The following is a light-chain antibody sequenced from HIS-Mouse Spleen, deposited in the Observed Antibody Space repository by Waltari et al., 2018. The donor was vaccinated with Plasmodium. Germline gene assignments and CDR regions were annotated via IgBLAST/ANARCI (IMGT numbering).Light chain of an antibody. CDR2: AAS. Sequence: AIRMTQPPSSFSASTGDRVTITRRASQGISSYLAWYQQKPGKAPKLLIYAASTLQSGVPSRFSGSGSGTDFTLTISCLQSEDFATYYCQQYYSYPFTFGPGTKVDIK. J-gene: IGKJ3*01. CDR1: QGISSY. V-gene: IGKV1-8*01. CDR3: QQYYSYPFT.